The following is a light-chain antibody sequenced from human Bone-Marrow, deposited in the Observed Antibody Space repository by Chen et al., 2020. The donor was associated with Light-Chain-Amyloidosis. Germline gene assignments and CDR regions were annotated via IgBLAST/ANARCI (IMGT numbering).Light chain of an antibody. Sequence: IQMTQSPSSLSASVGDRVSLTCRASRPISFFLAWYQQKPGRLPRLLIYAARTLQSGVPSRFSGSTSGTDFTLTISSLQPEDVATYYCQNDYSAPFTFGPGIKVDI. J-gene: IGKJ3*01. CDR1: RPISFF. V-gene: IGKV1-27*01. CDR3: QNDYSAPFT. CDR2: AAR.